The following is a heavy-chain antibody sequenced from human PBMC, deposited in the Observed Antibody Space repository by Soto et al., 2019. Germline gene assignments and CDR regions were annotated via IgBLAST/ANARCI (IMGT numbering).Heavy chain of an antibody. CDR2: ISYDGSNK. CDR3: AKIPPREQWLVSSFDY. D-gene: IGHD6-19*01. J-gene: IGHJ4*02. Sequence: GGSLRLSCAASGFTFSSYAMSWVRQAPGKGLEWVAVISYDGSNKYYADSVKGRFTISRDNSKNTLYLQMNSLRAEDTAVYYCAKIPPREQWLVSSFDYWGQGTLVTVSS. V-gene: IGHV3-30*18. CDR1: GFTFSSYA.